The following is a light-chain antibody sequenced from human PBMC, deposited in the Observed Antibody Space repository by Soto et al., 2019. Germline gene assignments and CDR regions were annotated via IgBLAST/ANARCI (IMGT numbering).Light chain of an antibody. Sequence: DIQMTQSPSSLSASVGDRVTITCRASHYISNYLNWYQQKPGKAPKLLIYAASSLQSGVPSRFSGSGSGTDFTLTISSQQPEDFATYYCQQSYSIPGTFGQGTKVEIK. J-gene: IGKJ1*01. CDR1: HYISNY. CDR2: AAS. V-gene: IGKV1-39*01. CDR3: QQSYSIPGT.